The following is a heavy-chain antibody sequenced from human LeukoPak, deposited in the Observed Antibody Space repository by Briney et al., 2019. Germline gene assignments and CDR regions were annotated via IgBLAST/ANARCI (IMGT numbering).Heavy chain of an antibody. J-gene: IGHJ4*02. V-gene: IGHV4-39*01. CDR3: ARGGSYYYDSSGYNPPTASDY. CDR2: IYYSGST. D-gene: IGHD3-22*01. Sequence: SETLSLTCTVSGGSISSSSYYWGWIRQPPGKGLEWIGSIYYSGSTYYNPSLKSRVTISVDTSKNQFSLKLSSVTAADTAVYYCARGGSYYYDSSGYNPPTASDYWGQGTLVTVSS. CDR1: GGSISSSSYY.